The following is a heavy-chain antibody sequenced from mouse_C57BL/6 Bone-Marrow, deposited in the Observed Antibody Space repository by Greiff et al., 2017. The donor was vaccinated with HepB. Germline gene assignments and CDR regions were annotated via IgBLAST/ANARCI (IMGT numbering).Heavy chain of an antibody. J-gene: IGHJ3*01. CDR2: INPGSGGT. V-gene: IGHV1-54*01. Sequence: QVQLQQSGAELVRPGTSVKVSCKASGYAFTNYLIEWVKQRPGQGLEWIGVINPGSGGTNYNEKFKGKATLTADKSSSTAYMQLSSLTSEDSAVYFCAREGNYYDYEGVWFAYWGQGTLVTVSA. D-gene: IGHD2-4*01. CDR1: GYAFTNYL. CDR3: AREGNYYDYEGVWFAY.